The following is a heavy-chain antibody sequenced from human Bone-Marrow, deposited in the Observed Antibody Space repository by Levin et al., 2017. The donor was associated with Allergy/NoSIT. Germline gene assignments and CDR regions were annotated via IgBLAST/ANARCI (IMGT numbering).Heavy chain of an antibody. V-gene: IGHV1-69*06. CDR2: IIPIFGTA. CDR3: ARGDRGAALKDYYYYYMDG. D-gene: IGHD3-10*01. J-gene: IGHJ6*03. Sequence: SVKVSCKASGGTFSSYAISWVRQAPGQGLEWMGGIIPIFGTANYAQKFQGRVTITADKSTSTAYMELSSLRSEDTAVYYCARGDRGAALKDYYYYYMDGWGKGTTVTVSS. CDR1: GGTFSSYA.